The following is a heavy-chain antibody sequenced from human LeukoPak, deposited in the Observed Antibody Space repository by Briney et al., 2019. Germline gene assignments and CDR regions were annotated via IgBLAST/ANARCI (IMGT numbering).Heavy chain of an antibody. CDR3: TRDAETKYSSSWDDAFDI. CDR1: GFSISNGYY. Sequence: TSETLSLTCTVSGFSISNGYYWGWIRPPPGKGLEWIGSIYHSGSTYYNPSLKSRVTISVDTSKNQFSLKLSSVTAADTAVYYCTRDAETKYSSSWDDAFDIWGQGTMVTVSS. D-gene: IGHD6-13*01. J-gene: IGHJ3*02. CDR2: IYHSGST. V-gene: IGHV4-38-2*02.